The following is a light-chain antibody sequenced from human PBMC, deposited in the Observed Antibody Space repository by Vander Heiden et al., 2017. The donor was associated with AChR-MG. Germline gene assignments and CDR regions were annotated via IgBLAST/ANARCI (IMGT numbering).Light chain of an antibody. CDR1: QSINSY. V-gene: IGKV1-39*01. J-gene: IGKJ4*01. Sequence: DIQMTQSPPSLSASVGHRATITCRASQSINSYLNWYQQKPGKAPKLLIYAASSLQSGVPSRFSGSGSGTDFTLTISRLQPEDFGTYYCQQSYSTPLTFGGGTKVEIK. CDR2: AAS. CDR3: QQSYSTPLT.